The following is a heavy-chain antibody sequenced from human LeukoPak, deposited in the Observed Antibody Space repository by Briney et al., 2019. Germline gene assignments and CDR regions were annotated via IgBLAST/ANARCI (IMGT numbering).Heavy chain of an antibody. CDR2: ISGSGSNT. V-gene: IGHV3-23*01. Sequence: PGGSLRLSCAASGSPFGSYTMSWVRQAPGKGLEWVSTISGSGSNTYYADSVKGRFTISRDNSKNTLDLQANSLRAEDTAIYYCAKRIATAGIQYFLHWGQGALVTVSS. D-gene: IGHD6-13*01. J-gene: IGHJ1*01. CDR1: GSPFGSYT. CDR3: AKRIATAGIQYFLH.